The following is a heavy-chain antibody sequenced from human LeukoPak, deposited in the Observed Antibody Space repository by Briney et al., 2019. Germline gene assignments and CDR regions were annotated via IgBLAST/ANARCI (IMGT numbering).Heavy chain of an antibody. CDR1: GFTLSSYS. Sequence: PGVSLRLSCVASGFTLSSYSMNWVRQAPGKGLEWVSCISSTSRYIYYADSVKGRFTISRDNAKNSVYLQMNSLRAEDTAVYYCTRAVAADDFSPGYWGQGTLVTVSS. J-gene: IGHJ4*02. CDR3: TRAVAADDFSPGY. CDR2: ISSTSRYI. D-gene: IGHD3/OR15-3a*01. V-gene: IGHV3-21*01.